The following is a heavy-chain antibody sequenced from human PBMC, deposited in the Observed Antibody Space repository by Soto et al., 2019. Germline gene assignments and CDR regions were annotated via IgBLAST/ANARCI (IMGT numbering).Heavy chain of an antibody. J-gene: IGHJ5*02. CDR2: IYWNDDK. CDR1: GFSLRTSGVG. CDR3: AKSGSSGWYGWFDP. D-gene: IGHD6-19*01. V-gene: IGHV2-5*01. Sequence: QITLKESGPTLVKPTQTLTLTCIFSGFSLRTSGVGVGWIRQPPGKALEWLGFIYWNDDKRYSPSLKSRLTINNDTSKNQVVLTMTNMDPVDTATYYCAKSGSSGWYGWFDPWGQGTLVTVSS.